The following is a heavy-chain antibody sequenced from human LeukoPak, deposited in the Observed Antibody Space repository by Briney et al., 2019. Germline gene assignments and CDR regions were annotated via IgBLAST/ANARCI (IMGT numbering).Heavy chain of an antibody. J-gene: IGHJ4*02. Sequence: PGGSLRLSCAASGFTFSSSAMSWVRQAPGKGLEWVAVISYDGSNKYYADSVKGRFTISRDNSKNTLYLQMNSLRAEDTAVYYCARSSGWYSFDSWGQGTLVTVSS. D-gene: IGHD6-19*01. V-gene: IGHV3-30-3*01. CDR2: ISYDGSNK. CDR3: ARSSGWYSFDS. CDR1: GFTFSSSA.